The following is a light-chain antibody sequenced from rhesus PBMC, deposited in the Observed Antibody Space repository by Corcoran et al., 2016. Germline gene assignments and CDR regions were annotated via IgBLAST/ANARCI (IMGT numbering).Light chain of an antibody. V-gene: IGLV2-32*02. CDR3: TSYAGCNTFYI. J-gene: IGLJ1*01. CDR2: EVT. Sequence: ALTQPRSVSGSPGQSVNISCTGTSRDIGGDNYVSWYQQHPGTAPRLMIYEVTNRPSGVSDRFSGSKSGTTASLTISGLQAKDEADYYCTSYAGCNTFYIFGSGTRLTVL. CDR1: SRDIGGDNY.